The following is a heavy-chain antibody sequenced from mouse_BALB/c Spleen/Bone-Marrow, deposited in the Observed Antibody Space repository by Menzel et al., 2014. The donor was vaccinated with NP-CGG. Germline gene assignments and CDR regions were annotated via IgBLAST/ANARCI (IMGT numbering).Heavy chain of an antibody. V-gene: IGHV5-4*02. J-gene: IGHJ4*01. D-gene: IGHD2-14*01. CDR2: ISDGGSYT. Sequence: LVESGGGLVKPGGSLKLSCAASGFTFRDYYMYWVRQTPERRLEWVAIISDGGSYTYYPDSVKGRFTISRDNAKNILCQQMSSLKSDGTAMFYCAIDLAYYRYDGYYYAMDYWKQGTSVTISS. CDR1: GFTFRDYY. CDR3: AIDLAYYRYDGYYYAMDY.